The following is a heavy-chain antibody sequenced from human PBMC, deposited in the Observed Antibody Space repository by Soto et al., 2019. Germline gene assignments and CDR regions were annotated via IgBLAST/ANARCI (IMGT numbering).Heavy chain of an antibody. V-gene: IGHV4-4*07. CDR1: GGSLSGYY. D-gene: IGHD3-10*01. CDR3: ARDQSDQLWFGGGFDH. Sequence: QVQLPESGPRLVQPSETLSLICSVSGGSLSGYYWSWIRQPAGTGLEWIGRIYGSGSVDYHPSLKRRVTMSVDTSKNHGSLKLSSLTAADTAVYYCARDQSDQLWFGGGFDHWGQGILVTVSA. CDR2: IYGSGSV. J-gene: IGHJ5*02.